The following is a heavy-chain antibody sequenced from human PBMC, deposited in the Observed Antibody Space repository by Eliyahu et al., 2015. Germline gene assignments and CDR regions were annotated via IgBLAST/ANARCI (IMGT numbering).Heavy chain of an antibody. D-gene: IGHD1-26*01. CDR2: INHSGST. CDR3: ARGSPQRRWEYYYYMDV. Sequence: QVQLQQWGAGLLKPSETLSLTCAVYGGSFSGYYWSWIRQSPGXGLEWIGEINHSGSTNYNPSLKSRVTISVDTSKNQVSLKLSSVSAADTAVYYCARGSPQRRWEYYYYMDVWGKGTTVTVSS. CDR1: GGSFSGYY. J-gene: IGHJ6*03. V-gene: IGHV4-34*01.